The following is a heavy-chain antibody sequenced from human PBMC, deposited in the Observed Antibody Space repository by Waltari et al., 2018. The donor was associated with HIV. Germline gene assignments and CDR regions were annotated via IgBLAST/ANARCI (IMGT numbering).Heavy chain of an antibody. CDR1: GFHFSDSH. J-gene: IGHJ6*02. Sequence: EVQLVDSGGGLVQPGGSLNVLCAVSGFHFSDSHIHWVRQASGRGLEWVGRITSKGDNYATAYAASVKGRFTISRDDSKNTADLQMNSLKTEDTAIYYCALYGFGPRYYGMDVWGQGTTVTVSS. D-gene: IGHD2-8*01. V-gene: IGHV3-73*01. CDR2: ITSKGDNYAT. CDR3: ALYGFGPRYYGMDV.